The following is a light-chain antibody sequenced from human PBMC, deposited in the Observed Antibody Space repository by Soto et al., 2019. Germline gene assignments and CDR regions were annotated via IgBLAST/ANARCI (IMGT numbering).Light chain of an antibody. CDR2: PAS. Sequence: DIQMTQSPSTLSASVGDSVTITCRASQSLSPWLAWYQQKPGKAPTLLIYPASSLEGGVPSRFSGSGSGTDFNITISSLQPDDFATYYCQQYNTYPLTFGGGTTVEIK. J-gene: IGKJ4*01. V-gene: IGKV1-5*03. CDR3: QQYNTYPLT. CDR1: QSLSPW.